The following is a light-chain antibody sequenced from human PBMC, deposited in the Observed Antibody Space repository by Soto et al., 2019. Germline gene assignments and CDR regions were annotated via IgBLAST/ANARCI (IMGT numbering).Light chain of an antibody. CDR3: SSYTSTSTIYV. CDR1: SSDIGFYNY. Sequence: QSVLTQPASVSGSPGQSITISCTGTSSDIGFYNYVSWYQHHPGKAPKLIIYEVTNRPSGVSNRFSGSKSGNTASLTISGLQAEDEADYHYSSYTSTSTIYVFGTGTKVTVL. CDR2: EVT. V-gene: IGLV2-14*01. J-gene: IGLJ1*01.